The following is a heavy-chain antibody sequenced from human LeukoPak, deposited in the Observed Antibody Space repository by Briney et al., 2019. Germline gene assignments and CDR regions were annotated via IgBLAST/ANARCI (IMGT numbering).Heavy chain of an antibody. CDR2: IGAGGAAT. J-gene: IGHJ6*02. Sequence: PGRSLRLSCAASGFTFTTYAMTWVRQAPGKGLEWVSSIGAGGAATFYSDSVKGRFTISRDNSMNTLYLQMNSLRADDTAVYYCGRPTKFWLIQGDGVDVWGQGTTVTVSS. CDR3: GRPTKFWLIQGDGVDV. CDR1: GFTFTTYA. V-gene: IGHV3-23*01. D-gene: IGHD6-19*01.